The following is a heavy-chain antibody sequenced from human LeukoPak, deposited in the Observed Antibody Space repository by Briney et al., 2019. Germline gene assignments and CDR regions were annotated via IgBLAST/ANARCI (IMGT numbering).Heavy chain of an antibody. Sequence: PGGSLRLSCAASGFTFSSHAMSWVRQAPGKGLEWVSVISGSGGSTYYADSVKGRFTISRDNFKNTLYLQMNSLRAEDTAIYYCAKGRGGTVTSGLNYWGQGTLVTVSS. J-gene: IGHJ4*02. CDR1: GFTFSSHA. V-gene: IGHV3-23*01. D-gene: IGHD4-17*01. CDR2: ISGSGGST. CDR3: AKGRGGTVTSGLNY.